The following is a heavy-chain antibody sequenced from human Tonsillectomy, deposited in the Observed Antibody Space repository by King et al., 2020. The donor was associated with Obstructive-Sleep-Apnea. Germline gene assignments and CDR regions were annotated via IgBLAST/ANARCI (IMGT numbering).Heavy chain of an antibody. CDR1: GYTFTSYA. CDR3: ARVPTRGDSSGYYLHY. CDR2: INTNTGNP. Sequence: MQLVQSGSELKKPGASVKVSCQASGYTFTSYAMNWVRQAPGQGLEWMGWINTNTGNPTYAQGFTGRFVFSLDTSVSTAYLQISSLKAEDTAVYYCARVPTRGDSSGYYLHYWGQGTLVTVSS. D-gene: IGHD3-22*01. V-gene: IGHV7-4-1*02. J-gene: IGHJ4*02.